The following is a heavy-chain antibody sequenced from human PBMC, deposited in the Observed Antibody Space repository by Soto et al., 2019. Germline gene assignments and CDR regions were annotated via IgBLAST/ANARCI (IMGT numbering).Heavy chain of an antibody. Sequence: GLDLEWLALIYWNDDKRYSPSLKSRLTITKDTSKNQVVLTMTNMDPVDTATYYCAHHIVVVPAAYHYFDYWGQGTLVTVSS. J-gene: IGHJ4*02. CDR3: AHHIVVVPAAYHYFDY. D-gene: IGHD2-2*01. CDR2: IYWNDDK. V-gene: IGHV2-5*01.